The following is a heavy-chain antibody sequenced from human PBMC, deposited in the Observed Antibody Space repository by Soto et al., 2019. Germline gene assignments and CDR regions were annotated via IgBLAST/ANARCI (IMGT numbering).Heavy chain of an antibody. CDR3: ARDPTYHDSSAYFDY. CDR1: GFTFSSYE. CDR2: ISSSGSTI. V-gene: IGHV3-48*03. Sequence: GGSLRLSCAASGFTFSSYEMNWVRQAPGKGLEWVSYISSSGSTIYYADSVKGRFTISRDNAKNSLYLQMNSLRAEDTAVYYCARDPTYHDSSAYFDYWGQGTLVTVSS. J-gene: IGHJ4*02. D-gene: IGHD3-22*01.